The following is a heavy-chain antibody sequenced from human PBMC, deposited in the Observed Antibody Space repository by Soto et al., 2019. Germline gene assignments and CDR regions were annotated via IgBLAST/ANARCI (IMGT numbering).Heavy chain of an antibody. V-gene: IGHV4-4*02. CDR2: IYHSGST. CDR3: AILLRSTYGMDV. D-gene: IGHD3-3*01. J-gene: IGHJ6*02. Sequence: QVPLQEWGPGLVKPSGTLSLTCAVSGGSISSSNWWTWVRQPPGRGLEWIGEIYHSGSTNYNPSLKYRVTKSADKSKNQFSLKVTPVTAADTAVDYCAILLRSTYGMDVWGQGTTVTVSS. CDR1: GGSISSSNW.